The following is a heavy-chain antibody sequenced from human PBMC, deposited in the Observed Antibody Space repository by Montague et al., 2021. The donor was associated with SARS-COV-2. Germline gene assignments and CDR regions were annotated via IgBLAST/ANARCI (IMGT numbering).Heavy chain of an antibody. Sequence: SETLSLTCCVSGDSIYRSGYYWGWIRQPPGKGLEWIGSINYSGATYYNPSLKSRVTISVDTSKNQISLKVNSVTAADTAVYYCARPSSTGNYYYWGQGTLVTVSS. CDR1: GDSIYRSGYY. V-gene: IGHV4-39*01. J-gene: IGHJ4*02. CDR3: ARPSSTGNYYY. D-gene: IGHD1-26*01. CDR2: INYSGAT.